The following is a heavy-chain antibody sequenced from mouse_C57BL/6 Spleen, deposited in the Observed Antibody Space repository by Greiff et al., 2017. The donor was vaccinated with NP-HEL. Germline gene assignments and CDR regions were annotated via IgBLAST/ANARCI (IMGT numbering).Heavy chain of an antibody. D-gene: IGHD1-1*01. CDR3: ARHYGSSSWFAY. CDR2: IDPSDSYT. J-gene: IGHJ3*01. CDR1: GYTLTSYW. Sequence: QVQLQQPGAELVMPGASVKLSCKASGYTLTSYWMHWVKQRPGQGLEWIGEIDPSDSYTNYNQKFKGKSTLTVDNASSTAYMQHSSLTSEDSAVYYGARHYGSSSWFAYWGQGTLVTVSA. V-gene: IGHV1-69*01.